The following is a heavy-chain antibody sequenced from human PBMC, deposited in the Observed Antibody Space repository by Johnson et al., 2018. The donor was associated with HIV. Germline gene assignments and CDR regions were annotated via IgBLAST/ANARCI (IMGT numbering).Heavy chain of an antibody. Sequence: QVQLVESGGGVVQPGRSLRLSCAASGFTFSSYAMHWVRQAPGKGLEWVAVISYDGSNKYYADSVKGRFTISRDNSKNTLYLQMNSLRAEDTAVYYCAKGYSSSDAFDIWGQGTIVSVSS. CDR2: ISYDGSNK. V-gene: IGHV3-30*04. CDR1: GFTFSSYA. D-gene: IGHD6-6*01. J-gene: IGHJ3*02. CDR3: AKGYSSSDAFDI.